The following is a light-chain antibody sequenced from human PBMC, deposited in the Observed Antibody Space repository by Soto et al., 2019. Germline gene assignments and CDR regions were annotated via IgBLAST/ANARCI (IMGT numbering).Light chain of an antibody. V-gene: IGKV1-33*01. J-gene: IGKJ2*01. Sequence: DIQMTQSPSSLSASVGDRVTITCQASQEISNYLNWYQQKPGKAPKLLIYDASNLETGVPSRFSGSGSGTDFTFTISSLQPEDIETYYCQQYDNIHPTFGHATKVDI. CDR2: DAS. CDR3: QQYDNIHPT. CDR1: QEISNY.